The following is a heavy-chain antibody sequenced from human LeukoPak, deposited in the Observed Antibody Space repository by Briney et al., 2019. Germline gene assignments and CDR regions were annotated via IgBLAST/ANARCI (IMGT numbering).Heavy chain of an antibody. D-gene: IGHD3-10*01. CDR3: ARDHSLGSYPDY. CDR2: INAGTGDT. J-gene: IGHJ4*02. Sequence: ASVKVSCKSSGYTFTTSAMHWVRQAPEQSLEWMGWINAGTGDTKYSQRFQGRVTFTRDTSASTAYMALSSLRFEDTAVYFCARDHSLGSYPDYWGQGTLVTVSS. CDR1: GYTFTTSA. V-gene: IGHV1-3*01.